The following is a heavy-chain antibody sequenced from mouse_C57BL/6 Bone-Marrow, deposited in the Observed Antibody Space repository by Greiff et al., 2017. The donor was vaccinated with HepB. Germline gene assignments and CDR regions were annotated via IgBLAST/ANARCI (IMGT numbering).Heavy chain of an antibody. J-gene: IGHJ1*03. V-gene: IGHV1-39*01. CDR1: GYSFTDYN. CDR3: ARRRITTVVATPYFDV. CDR2: INPNYGTT. Sequence: VQLQQSGPELVKPGASVKISCKASGYSFTDYNMNWVKQSNGKSLEWIGVINPNYGTTSYNQKFKGKATLTVDQSSSTAYMQLNSLTSEDSAVYYCARRRITTVVATPYFDVWGTGTTVTVSS. D-gene: IGHD1-1*01.